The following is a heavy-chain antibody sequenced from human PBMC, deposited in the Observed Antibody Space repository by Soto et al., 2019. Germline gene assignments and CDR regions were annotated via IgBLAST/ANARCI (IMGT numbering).Heavy chain of an antibody. D-gene: IGHD1-1*01. V-gene: IGHV3-23*01. CDR1: GFTFSTYA. CDR2: ISRSSGST. Sequence: PGGSLRLSCTASGFTFSTYAMIWVRQAPGKGLEWVSAISRSSGSTYYADSVKGRFTISRDNSKNTLYLQMNSLRAEDTAVYYCAKVRTSSDYWGQGTLVTVS. J-gene: IGHJ4*02. CDR3: AKVRTSSDY.